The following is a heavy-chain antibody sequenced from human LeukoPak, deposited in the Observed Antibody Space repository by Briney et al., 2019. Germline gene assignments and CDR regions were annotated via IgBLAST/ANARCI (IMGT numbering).Heavy chain of an antibody. V-gene: IGHV3-20*04. CDR3: AKDGGRGHLGY. D-gene: IGHD2-15*01. Sequence: GGSLRLSCVASGFTFSSYAMSWVRQAPGKGLEWVSGINWNGGSTGYADSVKGRFTISRDNSKNSLYLQMNSLRTEDTALYYCAKDGGRGHLGYWGQGTLVTVSS. CDR1: GFTFSSYA. J-gene: IGHJ4*02. CDR2: INWNGGST.